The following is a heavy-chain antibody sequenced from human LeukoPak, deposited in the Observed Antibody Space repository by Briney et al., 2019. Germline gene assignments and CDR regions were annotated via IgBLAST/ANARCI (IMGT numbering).Heavy chain of an antibody. V-gene: IGHV3-11*01. Sequence: GGSLRLSCAASGFTFSDYYMSWIRKAPGKVLEWVSYISSSGSTIYYADSVKGRFTISRDNAKNSLYLQMNSLRAEDTAVYYCARSSPTERGNSGAFDIWGQGTMVTVSS. D-gene: IGHD1-1*01. CDR2: ISSSGSTI. CDR1: GFTFSDYY. CDR3: ARSSPTERGNSGAFDI. J-gene: IGHJ3*02.